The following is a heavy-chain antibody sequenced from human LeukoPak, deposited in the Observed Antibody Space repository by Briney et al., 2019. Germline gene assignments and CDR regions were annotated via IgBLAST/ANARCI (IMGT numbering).Heavy chain of an antibody. CDR1: ALSIDDYG. CDR3: ARDLSASWYSLAY. Sequence: GGSLTLSCVASALSIDDYGMSWVRHAPGKGLEWISGIDWSGGAISYSDSVKGRFTISRDNTKNSLYLQMTSLRVDDTAVYYCARDLSASWYSLAYWGRGTLVTVSS. J-gene: IGHJ4*02. CDR2: IDWSGGAI. D-gene: IGHD6-13*01. V-gene: IGHV3-20*04.